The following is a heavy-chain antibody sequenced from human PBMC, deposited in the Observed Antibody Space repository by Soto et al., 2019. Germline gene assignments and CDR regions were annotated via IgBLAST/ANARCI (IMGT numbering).Heavy chain of an antibody. CDR2: IYHSGST. V-gene: IGHV4-4*02. Sequence: QVQLQESGPGLVKPSGTLSLTCAVSSGSISSSNWWRWVRQPPGKGLEWIGEIYHSGSTNYNPSLKSRVTISVDKSKNQFSLKLSSVTAADTAVYYCASRYCSGGSCYSTGNWFDPWGQGTLVTVSS. CDR3: ASRYCSGGSCYSTGNWFDP. J-gene: IGHJ5*02. D-gene: IGHD2-15*01. CDR1: SGSISSSNW.